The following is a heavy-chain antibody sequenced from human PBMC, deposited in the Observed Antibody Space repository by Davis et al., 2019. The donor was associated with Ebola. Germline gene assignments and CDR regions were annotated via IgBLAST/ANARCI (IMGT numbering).Heavy chain of an antibody. J-gene: IGHJ4*02. CDR2: ISPGNTI. Sequence: PGGSLRLSCVVSGFTFTHYDMNWVRQAPGKGLEWISFISPGNTIYSDSVRGRFTASTDNAKNSLYLQMHSLRDEDTAVYYCARDTAQGDYWGQGTLVTVSS. CDR1: GFTFTHYD. V-gene: IGHV3-69-1*01. CDR3: ARDTAQGDY.